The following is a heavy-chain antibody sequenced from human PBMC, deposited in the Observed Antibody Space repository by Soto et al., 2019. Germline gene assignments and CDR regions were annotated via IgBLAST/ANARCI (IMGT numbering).Heavy chain of an antibody. CDR1: GYTLTSYG. Sequence: QVQLVQSGAEVKKAGASVKVSCKASGYTLTSYGISWVRQAPGQGLEWMGWISAYDGNTNYAQKLQGRVTMTTDTSTSTAYMELRSLRSDDTAVYYCARVLTSHARGGSSYGTPHPRPDYWGQGTQVTVSS. CDR3: ARVLTSHARGGSSYGTPHPRPDY. J-gene: IGHJ4*02. V-gene: IGHV1-18*01. D-gene: IGHD2-2*01. CDR2: ISAYDGNT.